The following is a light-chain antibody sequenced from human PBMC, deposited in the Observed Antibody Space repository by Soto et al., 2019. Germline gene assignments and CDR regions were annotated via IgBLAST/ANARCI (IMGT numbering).Light chain of an antibody. CDR1: SSNIGSNS. CDR3: AAWDDSLNGPV. V-gene: IGLV1-44*01. CDR2: TNH. Sequence: QAVVTQPPSASGTPGQRVTISCSGSSSNIGSNSVNWYRQLPGTAPKLLIYTNHQRPSGVPDRFSGSKSGTSASLAISGLQSEDEADYYCAAWDDSLNGPVFGGGTKLTVL. J-gene: IGLJ3*02.